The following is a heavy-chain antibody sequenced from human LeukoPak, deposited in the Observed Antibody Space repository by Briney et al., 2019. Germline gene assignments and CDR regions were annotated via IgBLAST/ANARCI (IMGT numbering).Heavy chain of an antibody. J-gene: IGHJ4*02. D-gene: IGHD3-9*01. CDR1: GGCFSGYY. V-gene: IGHV4-34*01. CDR3: ARVPQYDILTGYGRVIDY. Sequence: SETLSLIRAVYGGCFSGYYWSWIRQPPAKALEGIGEINHSGSTNYNPSLTSRVNISIDTSKNHSSLKLSSVTATAPAVYYCARVPQYDILTGYGRVIDYWGQGTLVTVSS. CDR2: INHSGST.